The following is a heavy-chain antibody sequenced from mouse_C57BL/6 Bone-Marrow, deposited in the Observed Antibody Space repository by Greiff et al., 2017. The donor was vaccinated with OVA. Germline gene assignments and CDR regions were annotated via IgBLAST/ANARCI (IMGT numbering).Heavy chain of an antibody. J-gene: IGHJ2*01. CDR3: ARGATLDY. CDR1: GFTFSDYY. Sequence: EVMLVESEGGLVQPGSSMKLSCTASGFTFSDYYMAWVRQVPEKGLEWVANINYDGSSTYYLDSLKSRFIISRDNAKNIIYLQMSSLKSEDTATYDCARGATLDYWGQGTTLTVSS. CDR2: INYDGSST. V-gene: IGHV5-16*01. D-gene: IGHD1-1*01.